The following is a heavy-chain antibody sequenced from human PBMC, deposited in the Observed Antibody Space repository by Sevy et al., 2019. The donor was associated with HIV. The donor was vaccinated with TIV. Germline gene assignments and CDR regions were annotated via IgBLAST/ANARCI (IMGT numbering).Heavy chain of an antibody. CDR2: ISSSGTSR. CDR1: GFTFGRYA. D-gene: IGHD3-22*01. J-gene: IGHJ6*02. Sequence: GGSLRLSCAASGFTFGRYAMGWVRQAPGKGLEWVSTISSSGTSRHYADSVKGRFTISRDNSNNMLYLQMNSLRADYSAVFYCAKDYRGYYYGIDVWGQGTTVTVSS. V-gene: IGHV3-23*01. CDR3: AKDYRGYYYGIDV.